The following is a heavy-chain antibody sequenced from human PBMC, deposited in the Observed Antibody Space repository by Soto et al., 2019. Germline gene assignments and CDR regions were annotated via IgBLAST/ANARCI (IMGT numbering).Heavy chain of an antibody. CDR2: LSSVGPTT. V-gene: IGHV3-11*01. D-gene: IGHD3-10*01. CDR1: GFTVRGYY. J-gene: IGHJ6*02. CDR3: AKDQEGSGSHWLGYNYYGMDV. Sequence: QVQLVASGGGLVKPGGSLRLSCVASGFTVRGYYLRWIRQAPGSGLGWGSYLSSVGPTTYYADSVKGRFSISMDNAKHSLYLQMNSLRAEDTAVYFCAKDQEGSGSHWLGYNYYGMDVWGQGTTVTVSS.